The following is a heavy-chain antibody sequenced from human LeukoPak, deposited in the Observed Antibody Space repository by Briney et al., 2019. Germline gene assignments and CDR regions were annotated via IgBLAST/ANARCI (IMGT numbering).Heavy chain of an antibody. V-gene: IGHV1-18*01. CDR2: ISAYNGNT. CDR1: GYSFTSYG. D-gene: IGHD4-23*01. Sequence: ASVKVSCKASGYSFTSYGISWVRQAPGQGLEWMRWISAYNGNTNYAQTLQGRVTMTTDTSTSTAYMELRSLRSDDTAVYYCARLRLATTVVTYFDYWGQGTLVTVSS. J-gene: IGHJ4*02. CDR3: ARLRLATTVVTYFDY.